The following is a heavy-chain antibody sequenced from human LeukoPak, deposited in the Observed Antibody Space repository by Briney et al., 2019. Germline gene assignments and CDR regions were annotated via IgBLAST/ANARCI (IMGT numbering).Heavy chain of an antibody. CDR3: ARGGVTTVTTLPLRHWFDP. D-gene: IGHD4-17*01. J-gene: IGHJ5*02. CDR1: GYTFTSYY. V-gene: IGHV1-46*01. CDR2: INPSGGST. Sequence: ASVKVSCKASGYTFTSYYMHWVRQAPGQGLEWMGIINPSGGSTSYAQKFQGRVTMTRDTSTSTVYMELSSLRSEDTAVYYCARGGVTTVTTLPLRHWFDPWGQGTLVTVSS.